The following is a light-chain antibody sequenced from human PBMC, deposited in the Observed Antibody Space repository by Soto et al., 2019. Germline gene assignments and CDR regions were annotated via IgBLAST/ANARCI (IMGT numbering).Light chain of an antibody. CDR3: QKRSNWPLT. CDR2: DAS. J-gene: IGKJ4*01. Sequence: EIVLTQSPATLSLSPGERATLSCRASQSVSSYLAWYQQKPGQAPSLLIYDASNRATGIPARFRGSGSGTAFTLTISSLEPEDFAVYYCQKRSNWPLTFGGGTKVEIK. V-gene: IGKV3-11*01. CDR1: QSVSSY.